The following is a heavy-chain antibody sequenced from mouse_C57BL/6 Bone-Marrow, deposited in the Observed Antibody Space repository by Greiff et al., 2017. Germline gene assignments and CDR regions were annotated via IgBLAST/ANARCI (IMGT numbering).Heavy chain of an antibody. Sequence: EVQLQQSGPELVKPGASVKISCKASGYTFTDYYMNWVKQSHGKSLEWIGDINPNNGGTSYNQKFKGKATLTVDKSSSTAYMELRSLTSEDSAVYYCARGATTVVATRVWYFDYWCQGTTLTVSS. D-gene: IGHD1-1*01. V-gene: IGHV1-26*01. CDR2: INPNNGGT. CDR3: ARGATTVVATRVWYFDY. J-gene: IGHJ2*01. CDR1: GYTFTDYY.